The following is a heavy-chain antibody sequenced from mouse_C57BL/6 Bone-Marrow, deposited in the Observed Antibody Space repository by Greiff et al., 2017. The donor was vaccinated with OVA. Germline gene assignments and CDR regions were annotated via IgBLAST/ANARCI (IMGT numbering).Heavy chain of an antibody. J-gene: IGHJ3*01. Sequence: QVQLQQSGAELVRPGTSVKMSCKASGYTFTNYWIGWAKQRPGHGLEWIGDIYPGGGYTNYNEKFKGKATLTADKSSSTAYMQFSSLTSEDSAIYYCARSDGSSYGWFAYWGQGTLVTVSA. V-gene: IGHV1-63*01. D-gene: IGHD1-1*01. CDR3: ARSDGSSYGWFAY. CDR2: IYPGGGYT. CDR1: GYTFTNYW.